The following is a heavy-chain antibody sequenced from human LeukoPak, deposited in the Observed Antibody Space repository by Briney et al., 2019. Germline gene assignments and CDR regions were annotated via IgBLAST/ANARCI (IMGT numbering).Heavy chain of an antibody. CDR2: IYTSGST. D-gene: IGHD2-2*01. V-gene: IGHV4-4*07. CDR1: GGSISSYY. Sequence: SETLSLTCTVSGGSISSYYWSWIRQPAGKGLEWIGRIYTSGSTNYNPSLKSRVTMSVDTSKNQFSLKLSSVTAADTAVYYCARGYCSSTSCHHYFDYWGQGTLVTVSS. CDR3: ARGYCSSTSCHHYFDY. J-gene: IGHJ4*02.